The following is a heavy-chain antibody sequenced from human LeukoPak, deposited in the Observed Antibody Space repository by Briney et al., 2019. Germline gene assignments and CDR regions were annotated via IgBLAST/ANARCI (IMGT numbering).Heavy chain of an antibody. D-gene: IGHD1-26*01. V-gene: IGHV3-30*07. CDR3: AGGPQYGGSFVH. CDR2: ISYDGSNK. Sequence: GGSLRLSCAASGFTFSSYAMHRVRQAPGKGLEWVAVISYDGSNKYYADSVKGRFTISRDNSKNTLYLQMNSLRAEDTALYFCAGGPQYGGSFVHWGPGTLVTVSS. CDR1: GFTFSSYA. J-gene: IGHJ4*02.